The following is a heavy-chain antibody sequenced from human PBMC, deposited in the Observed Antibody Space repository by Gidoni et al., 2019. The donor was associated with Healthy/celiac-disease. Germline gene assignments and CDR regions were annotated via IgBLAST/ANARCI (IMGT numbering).Heavy chain of an antibody. D-gene: IGHD1-20*01. CDR3: ARGGITGTIDTNPNYYYYGMDV. V-gene: IGHV4-61*02. CDR2: IYTSGST. CDR1: GGSISSGSYY. J-gene: IGHJ6*02. Sequence: QVQLQESGPGLVKPSQTLSLPCTVSGGSISSGSYYWSWIRQPAGKGLEWIGRIYTSGSTNYNPSLKSRVTISVDTSKNQFSLKLSSVTAADTAVYYCARGGITGTIDTNPNYYYYGMDVWGQGTTVTVSS.